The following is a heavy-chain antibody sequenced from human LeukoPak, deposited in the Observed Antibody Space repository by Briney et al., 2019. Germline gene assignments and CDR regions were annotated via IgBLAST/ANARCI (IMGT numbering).Heavy chain of an antibody. CDR3: ALVVVAATGGFFDY. V-gene: IGHV4-34*01. D-gene: IGHD2-15*01. CDR2: INHSGST. CDR1: GGSFSGYY. J-gene: IGHJ4*02. Sequence: PSETMSLTCAVYGGSFSGYYWSWIRQPPGKGLEWIGEINHSGSTNYNPSLKSRVTISVDTSKNQFSLKLSSVTAADTAVYYCALVVVAATGGFFDYWGQGTLVTGSS.